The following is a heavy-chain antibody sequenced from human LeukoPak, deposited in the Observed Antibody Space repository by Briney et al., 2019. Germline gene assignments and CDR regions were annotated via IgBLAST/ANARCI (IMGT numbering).Heavy chain of an antibody. CDR2: IYESGDT. V-gene: IGHV4-38-2*02. J-gene: IGHJ6*02. CDR1: GYSISNGYY. CDR3: ARLKSVAGYYYGMDV. D-gene: IGHD6-19*01. Sequence: SETLSLTCSVSGYSISNGYYWGWIRQPPGKGLEWIGCIYESGDTYHTPSLKSRATILVDTSKNQFSLRLSSVTAADTAVYYCARLKSVAGYYYGMDVWGQGTTVTVSS.